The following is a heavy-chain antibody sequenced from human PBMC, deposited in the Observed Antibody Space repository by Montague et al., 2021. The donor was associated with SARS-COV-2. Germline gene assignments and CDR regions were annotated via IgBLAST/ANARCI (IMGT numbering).Heavy chain of an antibody. Sequence: PALVKPTQTLTLTCTFSGFSLSTSGMCVGWIRQPPGKALEWLALXXWDDDKYYSTSLKTRLTISKDTSKNQVVLTMTNMDPVDTATYYCARIWGATRGDAFDIWGQGTMVTVSS. J-gene: IGHJ3*02. CDR3: ARIWGATRGDAFDI. CDR2: XXWDDDK. V-gene: IGHV2-70*01. CDR1: GFSLSTSGMC. D-gene: IGHD1-26*01.